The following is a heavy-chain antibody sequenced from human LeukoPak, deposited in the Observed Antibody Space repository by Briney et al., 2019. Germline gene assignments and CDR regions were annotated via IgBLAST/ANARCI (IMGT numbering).Heavy chain of an antibody. CDR1: GASVSSGSHY. CDR2: IYYRGTT. Sequence: PSETLSLTCTVSGASVSSGSHYWNWIRQSPGRGLEWIGHIYYRGTTNYTPSLKSRVTISVDTSKNQFSLKLSSVTAADTAVYYCARGSGYYLHYWGQGTLVTVSS. J-gene: IGHJ4*02. V-gene: IGHV4-61*01. D-gene: IGHD3-3*01. CDR3: ARGSGYYLHY.